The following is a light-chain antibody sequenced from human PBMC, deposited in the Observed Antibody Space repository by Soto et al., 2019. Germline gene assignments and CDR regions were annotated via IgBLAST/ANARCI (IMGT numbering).Light chain of an antibody. V-gene: IGLV4-69*01. J-gene: IGLJ1*01. CDR1: SGHSSYA. Sequence: QLVLTQWPSASASLGASVKLTCTLSSGHSSYAIAWHQQQPEKGPRYLMKLNSDCSHNKGDGIPDRFSGSSSGAERYLTISSLQSEDEADYYCQTWGTGIHYVFGTGTKLTVL. CDR3: QTWGTGIHYV. CDR2: LNSDCSH.